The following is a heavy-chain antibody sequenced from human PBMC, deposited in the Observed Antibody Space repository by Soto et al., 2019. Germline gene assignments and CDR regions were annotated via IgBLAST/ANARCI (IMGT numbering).Heavy chain of an antibody. Sequence: SQTLSLTCAISGDSVSSNSAAWNWIRQSPSRGLEWLGRTYYRSKWYNDYAVSVKSRITINPDRSKNQFSLQLNSVTPEDTAVYYCAREFPITIFSYYYYGMDVWGQGTTVTVSS. D-gene: IGHD3-3*01. CDR2: TYYRSKWYN. V-gene: IGHV6-1*01. CDR1: GDSVSSNSAA. J-gene: IGHJ6*02. CDR3: AREFPITIFSYYYYGMDV.